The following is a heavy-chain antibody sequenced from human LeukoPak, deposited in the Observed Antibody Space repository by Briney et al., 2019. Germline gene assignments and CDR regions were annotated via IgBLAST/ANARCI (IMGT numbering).Heavy chain of an antibody. J-gene: IGHJ5*02. CDR2: IYTSGST. V-gene: IGHV4-39*07. CDR1: GASVTSRSYY. D-gene: IGHD2-15*01. CDR3: ARDKSATPYNWFDP. Sequence: SETLSLTCSVSGASVTSRSYYWGWIRQPPGKGLEWIGRIYTSGSTNYNPSLKSRVTMSVDTSKNQFSLKLNSVTAADTAMYYCARDKSATPYNWFDPWGQGTLVTVSS.